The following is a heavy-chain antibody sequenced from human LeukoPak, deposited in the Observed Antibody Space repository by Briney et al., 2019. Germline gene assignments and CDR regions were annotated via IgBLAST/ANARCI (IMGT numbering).Heavy chain of an antibody. J-gene: IGHJ3*02. CDR2: ISGSGGST. CDR3: ANGRYMTTVTATGDAFDI. D-gene: IGHD4-11*01. CDR1: GFTFSSYA. Sequence: GGSLRLSCAVSGFTFSSYAMSWVRQAPGKGREGVSAISGSGGSTYYADSVKGRFTISRDNSKNTLYLQMNSLRAEDTAVYYCANGRYMTTVTATGDAFDIWGQGTMVTVSS. V-gene: IGHV3-23*01.